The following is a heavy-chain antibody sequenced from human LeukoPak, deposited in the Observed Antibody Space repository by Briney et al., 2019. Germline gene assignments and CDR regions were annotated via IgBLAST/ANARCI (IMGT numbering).Heavy chain of an antibody. CDR2: IYWNDDK. Sequence: ESGPTLVNPTQTLTLICTFSGFSLSTSGVGVGWIRQPPGKALEWLALIYWNDDKRYSPSLKSRLTITKDTSKNQVVLTMTNMDPVDTATYYCAHSSAWSYVGANGWYFDYWGQGTLVTVSS. D-gene: IGHD1-26*01. V-gene: IGHV2-5*01. CDR1: GFSLSTSGVG. CDR3: AHSSAWSYVGANGWYFDY. J-gene: IGHJ4*02.